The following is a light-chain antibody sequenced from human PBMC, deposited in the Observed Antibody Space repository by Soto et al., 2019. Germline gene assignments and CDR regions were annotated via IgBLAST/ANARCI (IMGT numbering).Light chain of an antibody. J-gene: IGKJ5*01. CDR3: QQLNSYPQIT. Sequence: DIKLTQSPSSMYESVGDTVNITCRASQALSNYLAWYQQKPGKAPKLLIYAASTLQSGAPSRFSGSGSGTDFTLTISSLQPEDFATYYCQQLNSYPQITFGQGTRLEIK. V-gene: IGKV1-9*01. CDR1: QALSNY. CDR2: AAS.